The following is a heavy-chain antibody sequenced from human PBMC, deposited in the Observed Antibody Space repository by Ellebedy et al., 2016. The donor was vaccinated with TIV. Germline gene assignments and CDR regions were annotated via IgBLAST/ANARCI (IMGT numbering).Heavy chain of an antibody. D-gene: IGHD5-12*01. CDR1: GFTFSSYW. J-gene: IGHJ4*02. V-gene: IGHV3-74*01. CDR3: ARDIGGYEGFFDY. Sequence: GGSLRLSXAASGFTFSSYWMHWVRQVPGKGLVWVSHINPDGSITRYGDAVKGRFTISRDNSKNTLYLQMNSLRAEDTAVYYCARDIGGYEGFFDYWGQGTLVTVSS. CDR2: INPDGSIT.